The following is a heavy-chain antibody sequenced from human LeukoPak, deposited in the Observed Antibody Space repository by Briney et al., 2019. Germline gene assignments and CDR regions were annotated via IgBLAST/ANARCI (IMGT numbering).Heavy chain of an antibody. CDR1: GFTFSSYS. CDR2: ISGSSSYI. Sequence: GGSLRLSCAASGFTFSSYSMNWVRQAPGKGLEWVSSISGSSSYIYYADSVKGRFTISRDNAKNSLYLQMNSLRAEDTAVYYCARGGLTTPTLIDYWGQGTLVTVSS. D-gene: IGHD4-11*01. V-gene: IGHV3-21*01. J-gene: IGHJ4*02. CDR3: ARGGLTTPTLIDY.